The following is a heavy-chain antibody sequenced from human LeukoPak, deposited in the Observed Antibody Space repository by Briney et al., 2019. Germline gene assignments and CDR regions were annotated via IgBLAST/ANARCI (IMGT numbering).Heavy chain of an antibody. J-gene: IGHJ4*02. V-gene: IGHV4-34*01. CDR1: GFTVSSNY. Sequence: NPGGSLRLSCAASGFTVSSNYMSWVRQPPGKGLEWIGEINHSGSTNYNPSLKSRVTISVDTSKNQFSLKLSSVTAADTAVYYCASSKYYYGSGSPLPYYFDYWGQGTLVTVSS. D-gene: IGHD3-10*01. CDR3: ASSKYYYGSGSPLPYYFDY. CDR2: INHSGST.